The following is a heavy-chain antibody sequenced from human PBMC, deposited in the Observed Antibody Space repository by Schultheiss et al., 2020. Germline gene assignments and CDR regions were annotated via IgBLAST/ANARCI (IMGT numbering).Heavy chain of an antibody. CDR3: ARDPKDGSGSYGDGLDV. CDR2: GSGAAR. V-gene: IGHV3-23*01. D-gene: IGHD3-10*01. CDR1: GFTFSSYW. Sequence: CGSLRLSCAASGFTFSSYWMSWVRQAAGKGLQWVSAGSGAARYYADSVQGRFTISRDNSKNTLYLQMNSLRAEDTAVYYCARDPKDGSGSYGDGLDVWGQGTTVTVSS. J-gene: IGHJ6*02.